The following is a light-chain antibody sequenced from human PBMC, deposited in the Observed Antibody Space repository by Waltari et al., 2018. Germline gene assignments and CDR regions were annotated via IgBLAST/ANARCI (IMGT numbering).Light chain of an antibody. J-gene: IGKJ1*01. CDR3: QKSDSTPWT. Sequence: DIQMTQSPSSLSASVGDRVTITCRASQSISRYLNWYQHRPGKAPKLLIYAASTMQSGVPSRFSGSGSGTDFTLTISSLQPEDFATYYCQKSDSTPWTFGQGTKV. V-gene: IGKV1-39*01. CDR1: QSISRY. CDR2: AAS.